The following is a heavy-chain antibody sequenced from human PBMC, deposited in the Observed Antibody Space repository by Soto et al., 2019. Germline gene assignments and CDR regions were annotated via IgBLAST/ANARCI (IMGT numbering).Heavy chain of an antibody. V-gene: IGHV3-23*01. CDR1: GFTFRRYA. CDR3: ANGYPYFDPSPYTDDFDI. J-gene: IGHJ3*02. Sequence: GGSLRLSCAASGFTFRRYAMNWVRQAPGKGLQWVSTIHGGGGSTLYAESVKGRFTVSRDNSKNTLYLQWNSLRAEDTAVYYCANGYPYFDPSPYTDDFDIWGPGTMETVS. CDR2: IHGGGGST. D-gene: IGHD3-22*01.